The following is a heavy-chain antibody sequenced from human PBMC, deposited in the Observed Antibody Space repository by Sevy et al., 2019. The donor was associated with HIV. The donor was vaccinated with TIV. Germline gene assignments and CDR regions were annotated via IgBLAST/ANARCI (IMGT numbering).Heavy chain of an antibody. J-gene: IGHJ6*02. Sequence: GGSLRLSCAASGFTFINYGMYWVRQAPGKGLEWVAFVSSDESNKYYVESVKGRFTISRDNSKNTLYLQINSLRPEDRAVYYCARDAQRLPLGELSRIPSARGGMDVWGQGTAVTVSS. CDR2: VSSDESNK. CDR3: ARDAQRLPLGELSRIPSARGGMDV. CDR1: GFTFINYG. D-gene: IGHD3-16*02. V-gene: IGHV3-33*07.